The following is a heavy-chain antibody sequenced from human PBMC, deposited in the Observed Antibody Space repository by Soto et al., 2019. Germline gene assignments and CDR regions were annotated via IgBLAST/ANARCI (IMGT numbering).Heavy chain of an antibody. J-gene: IGHJ4*02. V-gene: IGHV4-39*01. CDR3: ARQNSSTSEVPFDY. CDR2: IYYSGSS. Sequence: SETLSLTCTVSNGSISISSFYWGWIRQPPGKGLEWIGSIYYSGSSYFNPSLKSRVTISVDASKNQFSLNLTSVTAADTAVYYCARQNSSTSEVPFDYWGQGTGFTVSS. D-gene: IGHD3-22*01. CDR1: NGSISISSFY.